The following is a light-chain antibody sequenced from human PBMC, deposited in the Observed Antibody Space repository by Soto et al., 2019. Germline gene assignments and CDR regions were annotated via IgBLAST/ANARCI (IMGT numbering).Light chain of an antibody. J-gene: IGKJ2*02. CDR3: QQYHSFSCT. V-gene: IGKV1-39*01. Sequence: DIQMTQSPSSLSASVEDRVIITCRASQSISNHLNWYQQKPGKAPKLLIFAASSLQSGVPSRFSGSRSGTEFTLTISSLQPDDSATYYCQQYHSFSCTFGQVTKVDIK. CDR1: QSISNH. CDR2: AAS.